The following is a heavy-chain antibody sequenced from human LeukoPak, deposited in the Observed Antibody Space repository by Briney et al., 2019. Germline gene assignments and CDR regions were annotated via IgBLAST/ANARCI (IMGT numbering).Heavy chain of an antibody. CDR3: ARDVGDGYLRYFDY. CDR2: INPNSGGT. D-gene: IGHD5-24*01. Sequence: ASVKVSCKASGYTFTGYYMHWVRQAPGQGLEWMGRINPNSGGTNYAQKFQGRVTMTRDTSISTAYMELSRLRSDDTAVYYCARDVGDGYLRYFDYWGQGTLVTVSS. CDR1: GYTFTGYY. V-gene: IGHV1-2*06. J-gene: IGHJ4*02.